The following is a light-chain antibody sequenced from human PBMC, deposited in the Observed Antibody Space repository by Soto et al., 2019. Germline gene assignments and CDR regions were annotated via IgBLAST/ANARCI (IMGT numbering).Light chain of an antibody. CDR1: ENVDTN. Sequence: EIALTQSPATLSVYPGECAPLSCRASENVDTNLAWYQHKPGQAPRLLIYGASTRAAGVPARFSGSGSGTEFTLIISGLQPDDSATYYCQQYTNNNNPWMFGQGTKVDIK. CDR2: GAS. CDR3: QQYTNNNNPWM. V-gene: IGKV3-15*01. J-gene: IGKJ1*01.